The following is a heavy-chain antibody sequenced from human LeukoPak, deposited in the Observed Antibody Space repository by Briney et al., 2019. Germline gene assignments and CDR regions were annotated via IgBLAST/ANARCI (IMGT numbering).Heavy chain of an antibody. V-gene: IGHV3-30*02. Sequence: GGSLRLSCAASGFTFSSYGMHWVRQAPGKGLEWVVFIRYDGSNKYYADSVKGRFTISRDNSKNTLYLQMNSLRAEDTAVYYCARVFAARGYGLTVKDYWGQGTLVTVSS. D-gene: IGHD5-18*01. CDR1: GFTFSSYG. CDR2: IRYDGSNK. J-gene: IGHJ4*02. CDR3: ARVFAARGYGLTVKDY.